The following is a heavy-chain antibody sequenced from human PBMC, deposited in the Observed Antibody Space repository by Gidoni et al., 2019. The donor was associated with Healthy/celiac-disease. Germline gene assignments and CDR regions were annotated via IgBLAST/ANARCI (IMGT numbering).Heavy chain of an antibody. V-gene: IGHV1-69*01. Sequence: VQLVQSGAEVKKPGSSVKVSCKASGGPLSSYAISWVRQAPGQGREWMGGIIPIFGTANYAQKFQGRVTITADESTSTAYMELSSLRSEDTAVYYCARDYCSSTSCYNNYYYYGMDVWGQGTTVTVSS. J-gene: IGHJ6*02. D-gene: IGHD2-2*02. CDR3: ARDYCSSTSCYNNYYYYGMDV. CDR1: GGPLSSYA. CDR2: IIPIFGTA.